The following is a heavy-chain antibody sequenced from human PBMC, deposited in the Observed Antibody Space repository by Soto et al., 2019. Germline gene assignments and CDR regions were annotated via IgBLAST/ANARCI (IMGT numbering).Heavy chain of an antibody. D-gene: IGHD4-17*01. V-gene: IGHV3-23*01. CDR1: GFTFSSYA. J-gene: IGHJ6*02. Sequence: GGSLRLSCAASGFTFSSYAMSWVRQAPGKGLEWVSAISGSGGSTYYADSVKGRFTISRDNSKNTLYLQMNSLRAEDTAVYYCAKDSGGGTPTDYYYGMDVWGQGTTVTVSS. CDR2: ISGSGGST. CDR3: AKDSGGGTPTDYYYGMDV.